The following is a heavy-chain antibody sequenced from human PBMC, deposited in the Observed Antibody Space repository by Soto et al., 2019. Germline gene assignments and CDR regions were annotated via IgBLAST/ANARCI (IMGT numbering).Heavy chain of an antibody. CDR1: GFTFSSYW. V-gene: IGHV3-7*01. Sequence: GGSLRLSCAASGFTFSSYWMSWVRQAPGKGLEWVANIKQDGSEKYYVDSVKGRFTISRDNAKNSLYLQMNSLRAEDTAVYYWAGDLTAAGFDYWGQGTLVTVSS. D-gene: IGHD6-13*01. CDR3: AGDLTAAGFDY. CDR2: IKQDGSEK. J-gene: IGHJ4*02.